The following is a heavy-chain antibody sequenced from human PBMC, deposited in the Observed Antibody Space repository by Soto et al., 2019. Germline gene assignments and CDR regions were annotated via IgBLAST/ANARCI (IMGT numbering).Heavy chain of an antibody. CDR1: GYNFTSYG. CDR2: ISAYNGNT. CDR3: ARDPAPHVDTAQEFDY. J-gene: IGHJ4*02. Sequence: QVQLVQSGAEVKKPGATVRVSCKASGYNFTSYGVSWVRQAPGQGLEWMGWISAYNGNTKYAQKLQGTLNMTTDTFSSTAYMELRSLRSDDTAMYYCARDPAPHVDTAQEFDYWGQGTLVTVSS. V-gene: IGHV1-18*04. D-gene: IGHD5-18*01.